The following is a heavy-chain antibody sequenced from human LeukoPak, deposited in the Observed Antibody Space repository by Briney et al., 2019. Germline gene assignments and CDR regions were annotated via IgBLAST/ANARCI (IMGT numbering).Heavy chain of an antibody. CDR3: ARGGSSSSHFDY. J-gene: IGHJ4*02. D-gene: IGHD6-6*01. CDR2: MNPNSGNT. V-gene: IGHV1-8*01. Sequence: ASVKVSCKASGYTFTSYDINWVRQATGQGLEWMGWMNPNSGNTGYAQKFQGRVTMTRNTSISTVYMELSSLRSGDTAVYYCARGGSSSSHFDYWGQGTLVTVSS. CDR1: GYTFTSYD.